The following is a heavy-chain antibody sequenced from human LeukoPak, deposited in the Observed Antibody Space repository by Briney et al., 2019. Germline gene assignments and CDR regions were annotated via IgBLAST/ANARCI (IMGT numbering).Heavy chain of an antibody. D-gene: IGHD1-26*01. CDR2: VDPEDGET. CDR1: GYTFTDYY. Sequence: ASVKISRKVSGYTFTDYYMHWVQQAPGKGLEWMGLVDPEDGETIYAEKFQGRVTITADTSTDTAYMELSSLRSEDTAVYYCATVPTEWELLLENDAFDIWGQGTMVTVSS. V-gene: IGHV1-69-2*01. J-gene: IGHJ3*02. CDR3: ATVPTEWELLLENDAFDI.